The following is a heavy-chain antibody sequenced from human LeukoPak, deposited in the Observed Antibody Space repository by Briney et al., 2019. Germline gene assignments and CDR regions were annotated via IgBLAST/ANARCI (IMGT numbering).Heavy chain of an antibody. J-gene: IGHJ3*02. CDR2: IYYSGST. CDR1: GGSISSSSYY. V-gene: IGHV4-39*01. D-gene: IGHD1-26*01. CDR3: ARGGGGSYGDAFDI. Sequence: SETLSLTCTVSGGSISSSSYYWGWIRQPPGKGLEWIGSIYYSGSTYYNPSLKSRVTISVDTSKNQFSLKLSSVTAADTAVYYCARGGGGSYGDAFDIWGQGTMVTVSS.